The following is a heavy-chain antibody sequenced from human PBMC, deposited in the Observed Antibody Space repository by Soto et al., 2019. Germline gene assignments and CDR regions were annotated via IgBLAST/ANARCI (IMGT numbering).Heavy chain of an antibody. CDR3: AYRVDYRGSWNTGYFDY. J-gene: IGHJ4*02. CDR2: IYWDDDK. CDR1: GFSLSTTGVA. Sequence: QITLKESGPTLVKPTQTLTLTCSFSGFSLSTTGVAVGWIRQPPGKALECLVLIYWDDDKRYSPSLKSRLTITRHTSKNQVVLTMTDMDPVDTATYYCAYRVDYRGSWNTGYFDYWGQGTLVTVSS. D-gene: IGHD2-15*01. V-gene: IGHV2-5*02.